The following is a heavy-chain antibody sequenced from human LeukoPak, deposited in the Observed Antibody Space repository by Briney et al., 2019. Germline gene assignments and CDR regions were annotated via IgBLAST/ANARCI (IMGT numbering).Heavy chain of an antibody. J-gene: IGHJ4*02. Sequence: ASVKVSCKVSGYTLTELSMHWVRQAPGKGLEWMGGFDPEDGETIYAQKFQDRVTMTEDTSTDTAYMELSSLRSEDTAVYYCARSSGIRGEFDYWGQGTLVTVSS. V-gene: IGHV1-24*01. CDR3: ARSSGIRGEFDY. CDR2: FDPEDGET. CDR1: GYTLTELS. D-gene: IGHD3-22*01.